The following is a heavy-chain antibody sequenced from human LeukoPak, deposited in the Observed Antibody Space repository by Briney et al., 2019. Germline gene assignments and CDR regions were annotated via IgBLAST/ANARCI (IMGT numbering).Heavy chain of an antibody. J-gene: IGHJ4*02. CDR3: ASLGDYYDSSGYYY. V-gene: IGHV3-53*01. CDR2: IYSGGST. CDR1: GFTVSSNY. Sequence: PGGSRRLSCAASGFTVSSNYMSWVRQAPGKGLEWVSVIYSGGSTYYADSVKGRFTISRDNSKNTLYLQMNSLRAEDTAVYYCASLGDYYDSSGYYYWGQGTLVTVSS. D-gene: IGHD3-22*01.